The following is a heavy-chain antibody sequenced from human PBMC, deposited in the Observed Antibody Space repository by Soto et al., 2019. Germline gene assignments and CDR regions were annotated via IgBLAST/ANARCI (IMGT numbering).Heavy chain of an antibody. CDR1: GFPFTSYG. CDR2: ISYDGSDK. V-gene: IGHV3-30*03. J-gene: IGHJ4*02. CDR3: FGGQYYFDY. Sequence: QVQLVESGGGVVQPGRSLRLSCAASGFPFTSYGMHWVREGPDKGLEWVAIISYDGSDKYYADSVKGRFTISRDNSKNTLYLQMNSLRPEDTALYYCFGGQYYFDYRGQGTLVIFSS. D-gene: IGHD3-10*01.